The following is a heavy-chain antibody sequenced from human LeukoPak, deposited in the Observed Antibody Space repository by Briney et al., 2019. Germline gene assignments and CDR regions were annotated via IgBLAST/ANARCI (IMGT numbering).Heavy chain of an antibody. CDR3: ARDTAFDI. CDR1: GFTFSSYW. V-gene: IGHV3-7*01. CDR2: IKEDGSDK. Sequence: GGSLRLSCVASGFTFSSYWMAWVRQAPGKGLEWVANIKEDGSDKNYVESLKGRFTISRDNAKNSLYLQMDSLRAEDTAVYYCARDTAFDIWGQGTMVTVSS. J-gene: IGHJ3*02.